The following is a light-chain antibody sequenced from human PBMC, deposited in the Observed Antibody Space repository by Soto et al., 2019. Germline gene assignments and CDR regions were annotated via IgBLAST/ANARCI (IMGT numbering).Light chain of an antibody. Sequence: DIQMTQSPSTLSASAGDRAAITCGASHNINRWLAWYQQKPGKAPKLLIYDASRLESGVPSRFGGSGSGTEFTLSISSMQTDDFAIYYCQEYNSYPGTFGPGTKVDIK. CDR3: QEYNSYPGT. CDR1: HNINRW. CDR2: DAS. V-gene: IGKV1-5*01. J-gene: IGKJ1*01.